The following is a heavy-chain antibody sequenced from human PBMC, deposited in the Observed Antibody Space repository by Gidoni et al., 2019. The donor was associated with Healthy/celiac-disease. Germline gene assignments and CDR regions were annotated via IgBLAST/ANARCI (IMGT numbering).Heavy chain of an antibody. V-gene: IGHV3-15*01. CDR2: IKSKTDGGTT. CDR1: GFTFSNAW. CDR3: TTPYYDILTGYSAPHFDY. D-gene: IGHD3-9*01. Sequence: EVQLVESGGGLVKPGGSLRLSCAASGFTFSNAWMSWVRQAPGKGLEWVGRIKSKTDGGTTDYAAPVKGRFTISRDDSKNTLYLQMNSLKTEDTAVYYWTTPYYDILTGYSAPHFDYWGQGTLVTVSS. J-gene: IGHJ4*02.